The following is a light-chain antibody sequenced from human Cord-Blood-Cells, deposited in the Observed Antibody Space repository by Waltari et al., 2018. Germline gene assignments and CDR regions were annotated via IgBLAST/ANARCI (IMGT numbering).Light chain of an antibody. CDR2: GAS. J-gene: IGKJ2*01. CDR3: QQYNNWPPRYT. CDR1: QSVSSN. V-gene: IGKV3-15*01. Sequence: EIVMTQSPATLSVSPGERATLSCRASQSVSSNLAWYQQKPGQAPRLLIYGASTRATGIPASVSGSGSGTEFTLTISSLQSEDFAVYYCQQYNNWPPRYTFGQGTKLEIK.